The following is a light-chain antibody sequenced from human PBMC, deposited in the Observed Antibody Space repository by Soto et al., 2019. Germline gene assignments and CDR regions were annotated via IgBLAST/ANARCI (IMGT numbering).Light chain of an antibody. CDR2: DAS. CDR1: SSDVGGYNY. J-gene: IGLJ1*01. CDR3: SSYTSGFYV. V-gene: IGLV2-14*01. Sequence: QSALTQPASVSGSPGQSITISCTGTSSDVGGYNYVSWYQQHPGKAPKLMIYDASDRPSGVSNRFSGSKSGNTASLTISGLQAEDEADYYCSSYTSGFYVFGTGTKLTVL.